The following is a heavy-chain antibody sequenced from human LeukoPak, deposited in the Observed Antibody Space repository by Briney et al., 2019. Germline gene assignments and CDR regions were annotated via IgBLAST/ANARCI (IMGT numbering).Heavy chain of an antibody. V-gene: IGHV4-59*08. Sequence: SETLSLTCTVSGDSITNFYWSWIRQPPGKGLEWIGYFYYTGRTNYNPSLKSRVTISVDTSQNQFSLKLTSVTAADTAVYYCATATPHYYYYGMDVWGQGTTVTVSS. CDR1: GDSITNFY. CDR2: FYYTGRT. J-gene: IGHJ6*02. CDR3: ATATPHYYYYGMDV.